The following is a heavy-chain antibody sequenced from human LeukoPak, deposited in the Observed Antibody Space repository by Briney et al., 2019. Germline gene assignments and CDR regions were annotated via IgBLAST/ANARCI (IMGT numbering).Heavy chain of an antibody. CDR1: GYSFTTYW. CDR2: IAPSDSDT. Sequence: GESLKISCQGSGYSFTTYWIGWVRQMPGKGLEWMGIIAPSDSDTRYSPSFQGRVTISVDNSISTAYLQWSSLKASDSAMYYCARHSFSNRGLSDAFDIWGQGTVVTVSS. CDR3: ARHSFSNRGLSDAFDI. V-gene: IGHV5-51*01. J-gene: IGHJ3*02. D-gene: IGHD6-13*01.